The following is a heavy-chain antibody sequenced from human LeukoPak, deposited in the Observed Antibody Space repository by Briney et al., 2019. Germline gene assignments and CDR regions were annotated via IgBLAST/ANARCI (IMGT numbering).Heavy chain of an antibody. Sequence: GRSLRLSCAASGFTFSSYGMHWVRQAPGKGLEWVAVIWYDGSNKYYADSVKGRFTISRDNSKNTLYLQMNSLRAEDTAVYYCARVGGSSDYYYGMDVWGQGTTVTVSS. V-gene: IGHV3-33*01. D-gene: IGHD6-6*01. J-gene: IGHJ6*02. CDR1: GFTFSSYG. CDR2: IWYDGSNK. CDR3: ARVGGSSDYYYGMDV.